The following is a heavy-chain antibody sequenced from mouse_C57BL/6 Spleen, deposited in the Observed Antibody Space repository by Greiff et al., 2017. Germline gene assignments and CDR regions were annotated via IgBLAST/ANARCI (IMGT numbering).Heavy chain of an antibody. CDR2: ISDGGSYT. CDR3: ARDGDGSSTDFDV. V-gene: IGHV5-4*01. Sequence: EVHLVESGGGLVKPGGSLKLSCAASGFTFSSYAMSWVRQTPEKRLEWVATISDGGSYTYYPDNVKGRFTISRDNAKNNLYLQMSHLKSEDTAMYYCARDGDGSSTDFDVWGTGTTVTVSS. CDR1: GFTFSSYA. J-gene: IGHJ1*03. D-gene: IGHD1-1*01.